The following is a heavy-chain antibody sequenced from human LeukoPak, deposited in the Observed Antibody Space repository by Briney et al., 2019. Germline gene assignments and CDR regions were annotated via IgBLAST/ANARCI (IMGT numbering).Heavy chain of an antibody. V-gene: IGHV3-53*01. CDR1: GFTVSSNS. CDR2: IYSGRST. J-gene: IGHJ4*02. Sequence: GGSLRLSCAASGFTVSSNSMSWVRQAPWQGLEWVSVIYSGRSTYYADSVKGRITISRDNSKNTLYLQMNSLRAEDTAVYYCARSPMVRGVEYWGQGTLVTVSS. CDR3: ARSPMVRGVEY. D-gene: IGHD3-10*01.